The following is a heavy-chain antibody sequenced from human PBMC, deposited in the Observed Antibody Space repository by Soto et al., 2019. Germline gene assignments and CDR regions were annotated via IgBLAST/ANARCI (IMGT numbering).Heavy chain of an antibody. V-gene: IGHV3-7*01. J-gene: IGHJ6*02. CDR1: GFTFSTYW. Sequence: GGSLRLSCAASGFTFSTYWMNWVRQAPGKGLEWVANIKQDGSEKYYVDSVKGRFAISRDNAKDSLFLQMNNLRAEDTAVYYCVRDWSTFWGMDVWGHGTTVTGSS. CDR2: IKQDGSEK. CDR3: VRDWSTFWGMDV.